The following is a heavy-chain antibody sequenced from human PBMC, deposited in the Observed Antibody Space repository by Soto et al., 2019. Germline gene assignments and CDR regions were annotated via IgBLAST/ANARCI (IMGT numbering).Heavy chain of an antibody. CDR3: ATVHNTSRSFGY. J-gene: IGHJ4*02. Sequence: PGGSLRLSCAASGFTFNIYAMTWVRQAPGKGLEWVSTTGATGRTTYYADSVKGRFTVSRDNSKNTLDLQMSNLRAEDTAVYYCATVHNTSRSFGYWGQGTLVTVSS. D-gene: IGHD1-20*01. V-gene: IGHV3-23*01. CDR1: GFTFNIYA. CDR2: TGATGRTT.